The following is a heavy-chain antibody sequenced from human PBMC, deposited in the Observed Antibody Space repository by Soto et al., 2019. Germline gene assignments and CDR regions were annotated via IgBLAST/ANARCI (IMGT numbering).Heavy chain of an antibody. V-gene: IGHV1-69*12. CDR1: GGTFSSYA. Sequence: QVQLVKSGAEVKKPGSSVKVSCKASGGTFSSYAISWVRQAPGQGLEWMGGIIPIFGTANYAQKFQGRVTITADESTSTAYMALSRLRSEDTAVYYCASHGITGTWVYYYGMDVWGQGTKVTVSS. D-gene: IGHD1-7*01. J-gene: IGHJ6*02. CDR2: IIPIFGTA. CDR3: ASHGITGTWVYYYGMDV.